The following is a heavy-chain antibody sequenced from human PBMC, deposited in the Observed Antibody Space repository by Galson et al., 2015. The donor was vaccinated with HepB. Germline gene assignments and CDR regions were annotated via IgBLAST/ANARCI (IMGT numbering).Heavy chain of an antibody. J-gene: IGHJ4*02. CDR1: GFTFSRYA. CDR3: ARIGNAVASYFDY. D-gene: IGHD6-19*01. V-gene: IGHV3-30-3*01. Sequence: SLRLSCAASGFTFSRYAMHWVRQAPGKGLEWVAVISYDGSNKYYADSVKGRFTISRDNSKNTLYLQMNSLRAEDTAVYYCARIGNAVASYFDYWGQGTLVTVSS. CDR2: ISYDGSNK.